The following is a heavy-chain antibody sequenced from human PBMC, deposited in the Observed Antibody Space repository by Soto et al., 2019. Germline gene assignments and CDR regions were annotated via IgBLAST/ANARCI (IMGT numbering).Heavy chain of an antibody. CDR3: ARRARPDFYYMDV. V-gene: IGHV3-64*01. CDR2: ISSNGVGT. Sequence: GGSLSLSCAASGFTFSSYAMDWVRQAPGKGLEYVSGISSNGVGTYYANSVQGRFTISRDNSKNTVYLQMGSLRPEDMAVYYCARRARPDFYYMDVWGKGTTVTVSS. J-gene: IGHJ6*03. D-gene: IGHD6-6*01. CDR1: GFTFSSYA.